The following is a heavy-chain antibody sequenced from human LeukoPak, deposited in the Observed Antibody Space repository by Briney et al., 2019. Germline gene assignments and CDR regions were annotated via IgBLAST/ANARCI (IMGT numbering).Heavy chain of an antibody. J-gene: IGHJ4*02. V-gene: IGHV3-23*01. D-gene: IGHD3-9*01. CDR1: GFTFSSYG. CDR2: ISGSGGST. CDR3: AKKRAYDILSPYFDY. Sequence: PGGSLRLSCAASGFTFSSYGMSWVRQAPGKGLEWVSAISGSGGSTYYADSVKGQFTISRDNSKNTLYLQMNSLRAEDTAVYYCAKKRAYDILSPYFDYWGQGTLVTVSS.